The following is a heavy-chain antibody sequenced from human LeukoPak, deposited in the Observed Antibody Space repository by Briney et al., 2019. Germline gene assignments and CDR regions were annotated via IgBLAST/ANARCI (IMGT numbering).Heavy chain of an antibody. D-gene: IGHD3-9*01. J-gene: IGHJ4*02. CDR3: ARDPGYNILTGYYND. Sequence: GSLRLSCAASGFTFSDYYMSWIRQAPGKGLEWVSYISSGAGNIYYADSVKGRFTISRDNAKNSLYLQMNSLRAEGTAVYYCARDPGYNILTGYYNDWGQGTLVTVSS. CDR2: ISSGAGNI. CDR1: GFTFSDYY. V-gene: IGHV3-11*01.